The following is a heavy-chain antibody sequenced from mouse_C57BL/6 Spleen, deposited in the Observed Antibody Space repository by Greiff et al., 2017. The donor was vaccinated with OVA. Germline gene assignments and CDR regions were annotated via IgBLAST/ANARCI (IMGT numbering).Heavy chain of an antibody. CDR1: GFTFSDYY. J-gene: IGHJ1*03. V-gene: IGHV5-16*01. CDR3: ARALIYDGYYWYFDV. Sequence: DVKLVESEGGLVQPGRSMKLSCTASGFTFSDYYMAWVRQVPEKGLEWVANINYDGSSTYYLDSLKSRFIISRDNAKNILYLQMSSLKSEDTATYYCARALIYDGYYWYFDVWGTGTTVTVSS. CDR2: INYDGSST. D-gene: IGHD2-3*01.